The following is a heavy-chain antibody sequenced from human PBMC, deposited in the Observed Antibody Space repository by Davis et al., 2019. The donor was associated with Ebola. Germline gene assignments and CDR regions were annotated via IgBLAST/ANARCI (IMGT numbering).Heavy chain of an antibody. J-gene: IGHJ5*02. CDR1: GFTFDDYA. Sequence: SLKISCAASGFTFDDYAMHWVRQPPGEGLEWGSYISSSGSTLYSADSVKGRFTISRDNAKNSLYLQMNSLRAEDTAVYYCARAGNYYYDSSNGHYYADWFDPWGQGILVTVSS. CDR2: ISSSGSTL. CDR3: ARAGNYYYDSSNGHYYADWFDP. V-gene: IGHV3-48*03. D-gene: IGHD3-22*01.